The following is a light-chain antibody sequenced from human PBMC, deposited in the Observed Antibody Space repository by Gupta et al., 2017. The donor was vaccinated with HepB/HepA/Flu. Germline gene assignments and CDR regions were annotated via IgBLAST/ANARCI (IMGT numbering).Light chain of an antibody. CDR3: QQYVTAPST. J-gene: IGKJ1*01. CDR2: DAS. V-gene: IGKV3-20*01. Sequence: EIVLTQSPATLSLSPGERAALACRARQSVKNSYLAWYQEKPGQAPSLLIYDASSRATGVPDRFSGSGSGTEFTLTISRLVPEDFAVYYCQQYVTAPSTFGQGTKVEIK. CDR1: QSVKNSY.